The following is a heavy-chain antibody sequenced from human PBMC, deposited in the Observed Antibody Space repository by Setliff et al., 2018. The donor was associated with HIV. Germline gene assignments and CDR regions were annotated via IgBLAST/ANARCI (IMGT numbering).Heavy chain of an antibody. D-gene: IGHD6-19*01. Sequence: PSETLSLTCTVSGGSISSHYWSWIRQPPGKGLEWIGSIYYSESTYYNPSLKSRVTISVDTSKNQFSLKLSSVTAADTAVYYCARGGIAVAGEETYYYYGMDVWGQGTTVTVSS. CDR1: GGSISSHY. J-gene: IGHJ6*02. CDR3: ARGGIAVAGEETYYYYGMDV. CDR2: IYYSEST. V-gene: IGHV4-59*11.